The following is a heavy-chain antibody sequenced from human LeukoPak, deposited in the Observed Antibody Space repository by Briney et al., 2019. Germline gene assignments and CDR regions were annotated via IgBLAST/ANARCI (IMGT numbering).Heavy chain of an antibody. Sequence: GGSLRLSCAASGFTFSGYIMNWVRQAPGKGLEWVSFISSSSTIYYADSVKGRFTISRDNAKNSLYLQMNSLRAEDTAVYYCARDQWLDYWGQGTLVTVSS. V-gene: IGHV3-48*01. D-gene: IGHD6-19*01. J-gene: IGHJ4*02. CDR1: GFTFSGYI. CDR2: ISSSSTI. CDR3: ARDQWLDY.